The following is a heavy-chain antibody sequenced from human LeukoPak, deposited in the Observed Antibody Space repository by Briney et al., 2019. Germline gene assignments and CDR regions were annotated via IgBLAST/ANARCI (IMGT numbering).Heavy chain of an antibody. V-gene: IGHV3-48*02. CDR1: GFTFSAYA. J-gene: IGHJ4*02. CDR2: ITSSSSTI. D-gene: IGHD3-10*01. CDR3: ARGDGWFGELLNFDY. Sequence: GGSVRLSCAASGFTFSAYAMNWVRQAPGKGLEWVSYITSSSSTIYYADSVKGRFTISRDNAKNSLYLQMNSLRDEDTAVYYCARGDGWFGELLNFDYWGQGTLLSDSS.